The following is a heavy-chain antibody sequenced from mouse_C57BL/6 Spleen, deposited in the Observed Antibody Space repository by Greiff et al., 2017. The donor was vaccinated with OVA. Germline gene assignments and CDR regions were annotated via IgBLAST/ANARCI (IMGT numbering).Heavy chain of an antibody. D-gene: IGHD2-2*01. CDR1: GFTFSDYG. Sequence: DVQLVESGGGLVKPGGSLKLSCAASGFTFSDYGMHWVRQAPEKGLEWVANISSGSSTIYYAGTVKGHFTISRDNAKNTLFLLKTSLSADDTAMDYCARDGYDLYDYWGKGTTLTVSS. CDR3: ARDGYDLYDY. V-gene: IGHV5-17*01. J-gene: IGHJ2*01. CDR2: ISSGSSTI.